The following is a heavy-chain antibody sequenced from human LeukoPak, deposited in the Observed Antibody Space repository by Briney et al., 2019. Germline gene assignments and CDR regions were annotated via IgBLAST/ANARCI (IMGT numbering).Heavy chain of an antibody. CDR1: GFTFSSYG. J-gene: IGHJ4*02. V-gene: IGHV3-30*02. CDR3: ATRYTMVRELDY. Sequence: GGSLRLSCAASGFTFSSYGMHWVRQAPGKGLEWVAFIRYDGSNKYYADSVKGRFTISRDNSKNTLYLQMNSLRAEDTAVYYCATRYTMVRELDYWGQGTLVTVSS. CDR2: IRYDGSNK. D-gene: IGHD3-10*01.